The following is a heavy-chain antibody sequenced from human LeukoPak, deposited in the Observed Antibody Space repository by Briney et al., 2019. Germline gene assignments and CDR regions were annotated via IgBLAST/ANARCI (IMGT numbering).Heavy chain of an antibody. D-gene: IGHD3-16*02. CDR2: ISAYNGNT. V-gene: IGHV1-18*01. CDR1: GYTFTSYG. Sequence: GASVEVSCKASGYTFTSYGISWVRQAPGQGLEWMGWISAYNGNTNYAQKLQGRVTMTTDTSTSTAYMELRSLRSDDTAVYYCARDWSYYDYVWGSYRPYYFDYWGQGTLVTVSS. CDR3: ARDWSYYDYVWGSYRPYYFDY. J-gene: IGHJ4*02.